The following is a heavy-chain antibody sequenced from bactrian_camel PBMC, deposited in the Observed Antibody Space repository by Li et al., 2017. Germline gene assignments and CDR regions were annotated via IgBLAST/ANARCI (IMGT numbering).Heavy chain of an antibody. CDR3: AASDFCTLPLKQTEFGY. Sequence: HVQLVESGGDSVQAGGSLRLSCATNAETFNGNCMGWFRQTPGKEREGVAYLNIYAANTVSHEDSVVGRFTISVDNAKNNLYLQMNSLKPEDTAMYYCAASDFCTLPLKQTEFGYWAQGTQVTVS. CDR2: LNIYAANT. D-gene: IGHD1*01. V-gene: IGHV3S1*01. CDR1: AETFNGNC. J-gene: IGHJ6*01.